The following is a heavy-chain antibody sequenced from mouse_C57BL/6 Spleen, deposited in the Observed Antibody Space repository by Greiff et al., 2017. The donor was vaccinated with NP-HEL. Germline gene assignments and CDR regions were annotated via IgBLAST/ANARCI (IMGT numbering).Heavy chain of an antibody. V-gene: IGHV5-6*01. CDR1: GFTFSSYG. D-gene: IGHD1-1*01. J-gene: IGHJ4*01. CDR3: ARLEFITTVGYAMDY. CDR2: ISSGGSYT. Sequence: EVQLVESGGDLVKPGGSLKLSCAASGFTFSSYGMSWVRQTPDKRLEWVATISSGGSYTYYPDSVKGRFTISRDNAKNTLYLQMSRLKSAGTAMYYCARLEFITTVGYAMDYWGQGTSVTVSS.